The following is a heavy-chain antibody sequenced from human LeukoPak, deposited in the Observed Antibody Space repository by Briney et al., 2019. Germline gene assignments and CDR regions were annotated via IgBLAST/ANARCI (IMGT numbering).Heavy chain of an antibody. J-gene: IGHJ5*02. CDR3: TRPRGRLWSGHYTT. V-gene: IGHV1-2*02. CDR1: GYKFIDYY. D-gene: IGHD3-3*01. CDR2: INPNSGGP. Sequence: EASVKVSCKASGYKFIDYYIHWVRQAPGQGLEWMGWINPNSGGPKYAQKFQGRVTMTRDTSISTAYMELSRLTSDDTAVYFCTRPRGRLWSGHYTTWGQGTLVSVSS.